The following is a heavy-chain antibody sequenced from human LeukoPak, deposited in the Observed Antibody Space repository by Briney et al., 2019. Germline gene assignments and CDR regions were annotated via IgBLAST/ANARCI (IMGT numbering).Heavy chain of an antibody. CDR3: TRDPDA. J-gene: IGHJ5*02. V-gene: IGHV3-66*01. Sequence: GGSLRLSCAASGFTVSNYYMSWVRKAPGKGLEWVSVIYSGGDTYYADSVRGRFTLSRDNSKNTLYLQMNSLRAEDTAVYYCTRDPDAWGQGTLVTVSS. CDR2: IYSGGDT. CDR1: GFTVSNYY.